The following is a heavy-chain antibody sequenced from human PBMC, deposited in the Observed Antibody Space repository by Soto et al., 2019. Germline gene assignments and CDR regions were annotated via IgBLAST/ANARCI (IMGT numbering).Heavy chain of an antibody. CDR2: ISGSGGST. CDR1: GFTFSSYA. V-gene: IGHV3-23*01. J-gene: IGHJ3*02. Sequence: EVQLLESGGGLVQPGGSLRLSCAASGFTFSSYAMSWVRQAPGKGLEWVSAISGSGGSTYYADSVKGRFTISRDNSKNTLHLQMNRLRAEDTAVYYCAKDHIAARRWLDAFDIWGQGTMVTVSS. CDR3: AKDHIAARRWLDAFDI. D-gene: IGHD6-6*01.